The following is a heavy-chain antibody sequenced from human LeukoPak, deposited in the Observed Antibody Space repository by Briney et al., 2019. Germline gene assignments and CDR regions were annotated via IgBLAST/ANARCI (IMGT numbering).Heavy chain of an antibody. V-gene: IGHV1-69*06. Sequence: ASVKVSCEASGGTFSSYAISWVRQAPGQGLEWMGGIIPIFGTANYAQKFQGRVTITADKSTSTAYMELSSLRSEDTAVYYCASAPPLGAAAGTDAFDIWGQGTMVTVSS. CDR1: GGTFSSYA. D-gene: IGHD6-13*01. CDR3: ASAPPLGAAAGTDAFDI. CDR2: IIPIFGTA. J-gene: IGHJ3*02.